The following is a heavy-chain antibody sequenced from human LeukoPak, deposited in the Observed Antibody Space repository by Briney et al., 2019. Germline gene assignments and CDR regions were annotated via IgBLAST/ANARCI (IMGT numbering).Heavy chain of an antibody. Sequence: PGGSLRLSCAASGFTVSSTYMNWVRQAPGKGLEWVSVIHSDDRTYYAASVKGRFTISRDISENTLYLQMNSLRAEDTAVYYCARDGWKLTYFDSWGQGTLVTVSS. J-gene: IGHJ4*02. V-gene: IGHV3-66*01. CDR2: IHSDDRT. CDR1: GFTVSSTY. CDR3: ARDGWKLTYFDS. D-gene: IGHD4-23*01.